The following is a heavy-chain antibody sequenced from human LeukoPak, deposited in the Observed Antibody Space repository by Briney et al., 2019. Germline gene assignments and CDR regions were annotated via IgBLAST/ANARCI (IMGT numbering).Heavy chain of an antibody. Sequence: GGSLRLSCAASGFTFSSYSMNWVRQAPGKGLEWVSSISGSSGYIYFADSVKGRFTISRDNAKNSLSRQMSRLRAEDTAVYYCGEGHCSSTSCHPYYFVYWGDGTLVTVSS. V-gene: IGHV3-21*01. J-gene: IGHJ4*01. CDR1: GFTFSSYS. CDR3: GEGHCSSTSCHPYYFVY. D-gene: IGHD2-2*01. CDR2: ISGSSGYI.